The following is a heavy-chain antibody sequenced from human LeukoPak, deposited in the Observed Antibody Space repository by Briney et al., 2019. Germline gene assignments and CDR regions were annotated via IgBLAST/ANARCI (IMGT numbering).Heavy chain of an antibody. Sequence: SETLSLTCTVSGDSISTSTYYWGRIRQSPGKGLEWIGSIHYSGNTYSNPSLKSRVTISVDTSKNQFSLKVRSVTAADTAVYYCARQWDYWGQGTLVTVSS. CDR1: GDSISTSTYY. J-gene: IGHJ4*02. CDR3: ARQWDY. CDR2: IHYSGNT. V-gene: IGHV4-39*01.